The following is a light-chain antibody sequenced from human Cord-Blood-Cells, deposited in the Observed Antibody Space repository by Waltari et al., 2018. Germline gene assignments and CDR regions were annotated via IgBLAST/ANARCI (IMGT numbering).Light chain of an antibody. CDR2: GAS. CDR1: QSVSSSY. J-gene: IGKJ2*01. V-gene: IGKV3-20*01. Sequence: EIVLTQSPGTISLSPGARATLSFRASQSVSSSYLAWFQQKPGQAPRLLIYGASSRATGIPDRFSGSGSGTDFTLTISRLEPEDFAVYYCQQYGSSPMYTFGQGTKLEIK. CDR3: QQYGSSPMYT.